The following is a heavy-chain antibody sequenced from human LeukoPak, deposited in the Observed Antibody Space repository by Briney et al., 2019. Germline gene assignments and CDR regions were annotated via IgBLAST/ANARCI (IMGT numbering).Heavy chain of an antibody. Sequence: SETLSLTCSVSGGSINSYYWSWIRQPPGKRLEWIGYIYYSGTTNYNPSLRSRVTMLVDTSKNQFTLKLSSVTAADTAVYYCARAEVGATIWFDPWGQGTLVTVSS. CDR1: GGSINSYY. J-gene: IGHJ5*02. CDR2: IYYSGTT. CDR3: ARAEVGATIWFDP. D-gene: IGHD1-26*01. V-gene: IGHV4-59*01.